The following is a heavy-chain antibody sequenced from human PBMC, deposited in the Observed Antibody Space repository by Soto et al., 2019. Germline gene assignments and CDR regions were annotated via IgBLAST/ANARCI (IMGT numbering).Heavy chain of an antibody. Sequence: QVQLQESGPGLVKPSQTLSLTCTVSGGSISSGGYYWSWIRQHPGKGLEWIGYIYYSGSTYYNPSLMSRVTISVDTSKNQFSLKLSSVTAADTAVYYCARAHSSSWPIDYWGQGTLVTVSS. CDR1: GGSISSGGYY. J-gene: IGHJ4*02. CDR3: ARAHSSSWPIDY. V-gene: IGHV4-31*03. D-gene: IGHD6-13*01. CDR2: IYYSGST.